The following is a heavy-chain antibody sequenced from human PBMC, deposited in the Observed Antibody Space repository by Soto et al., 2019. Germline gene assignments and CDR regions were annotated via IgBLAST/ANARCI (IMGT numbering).Heavy chain of an antibody. CDR1: GGSISSSRYY. J-gene: IGHJ6*02. V-gene: IGHV4-39*01. CDR3: ARQAPDYYDSSGYYYGMDV. Sequence: SETLSLTCTVSGGSISSSRYYWGWIRQPPGKGLEWIESIYYSGSTYYNPSLKSRVTISVDTSKNQFSLKLSSVTATDTAVYYCARQAPDYYDSSGYYYGMDVWGQGTTGTVSS. CDR2: IYYSGST. D-gene: IGHD3-22*01.